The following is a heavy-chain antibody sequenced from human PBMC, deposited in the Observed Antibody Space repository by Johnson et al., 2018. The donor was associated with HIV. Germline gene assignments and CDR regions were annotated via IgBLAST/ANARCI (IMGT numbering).Heavy chain of an antibody. CDR1: GFTVSSNY. CDR2: ISGSGTT. CDR3: ARDSSSSLIDAFDI. D-gene: IGHD6-6*01. Sequence: VQLVESGGGLIQPGGSLRLSCAASGFTVSSNYMSWVRQAPGKGLEWVSTISGSGTTYYADSVKGRFTISRDNAKNSLYVQMNSLRAEDTALYYCARDSSSSLIDAFDIWGQGTMVTVSS. J-gene: IGHJ3*02. V-gene: IGHV3-53*01.